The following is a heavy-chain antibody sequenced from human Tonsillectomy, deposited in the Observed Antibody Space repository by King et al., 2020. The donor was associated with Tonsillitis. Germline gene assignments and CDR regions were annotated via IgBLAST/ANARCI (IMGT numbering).Heavy chain of an antibody. V-gene: IGHV3-30-3*01. Sequence: QLVQSGGGVVQPGRSLRLSCAASRLTFRSFAIHWVRQAPGKGLEWVAGISDGGSDKSYADSVKGRFTISRDNSRNTLYLQVNSLRSEDTAVYYCAREGQATSRNTFDVWGRGTMVSVSS. CDR2: ISDGGSDK. CDR1: RLTFRSFA. J-gene: IGHJ3*01. D-gene: IGHD4-11*01. CDR3: AREGQATSRNTFDV.